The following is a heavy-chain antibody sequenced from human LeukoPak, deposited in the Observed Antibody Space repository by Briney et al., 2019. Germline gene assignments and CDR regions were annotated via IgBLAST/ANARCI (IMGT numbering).Heavy chain of an antibody. D-gene: IGHD5-18*01. CDR1: GGSISSLY. Sequence: PSETLSLTCSVSGGSISSLYWSWIRQPPGKGLEWIGYIYYTGSTNYNPSLKSRVTMFVDMSKNQFSLKLSSVTAADTAVYYCARHGNHVGGIQLWLSLDYWGQGTLVTVSS. CDR2: IYYTGST. V-gene: IGHV4-59*08. CDR3: ARHGNHVGGIQLWLSLDY. J-gene: IGHJ4*02.